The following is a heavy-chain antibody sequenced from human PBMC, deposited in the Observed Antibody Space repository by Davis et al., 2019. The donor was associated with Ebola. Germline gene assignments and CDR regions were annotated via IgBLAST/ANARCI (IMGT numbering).Heavy chain of an antibody. CDR1: GGSISSYY. J-gene: IGHJ4*02. Sequence: SETLSLTCTVSGGSISSYYWSWIRQPPGKGLEWNGYIYYSGSTNYNPSLKSRVTIPVDTSKNQFSLNLSSVTAADTAVYYCARLPWIQRRSSGWYGRYFDYWGQGTLVTVSS. D-gene: IGHD6-19*01. CDR2: IYYSGST. V-gene: IGHV4-59*01. CDR3: ARLPWIQRRSSGWYGRYFDY.